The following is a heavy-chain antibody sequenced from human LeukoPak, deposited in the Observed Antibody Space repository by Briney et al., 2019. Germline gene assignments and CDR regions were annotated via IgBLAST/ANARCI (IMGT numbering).Heavy chain of an antibody. J-gene: IGHJ4*02. Sequence: GGSLRLSCAASGFTFSSYAMSWVRQAPGKGLEWVSAISGSGGSTYYADSVKGRFTISSDNSKNTLYLQMNSLKAEDTAVYYCAKAYSSGWYYFDSWGQGTLVTVSS. CDR3: AKAYSSGWYYFDS. CDR2: ISGSGGST. CDR1: GFTFSSYA. D-gene: IGHD6-19*01. V-gene: IGHV3-23*01.